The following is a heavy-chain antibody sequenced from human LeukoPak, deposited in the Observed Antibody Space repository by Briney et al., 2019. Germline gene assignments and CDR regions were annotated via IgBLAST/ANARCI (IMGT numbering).Heavy chain of an antibody. D-gene: IGHD1-1*01. CDR3: ARDPFKIGTRRNNWFDP. Sequence: SETLSLTCTVSGGSISSGDYYWGWIRQPPGKGLEWIGSIYYSGSTYYNPSLKSRVTISVDTSKNQFSLKLSSVTAADTAVYYCARDPFKIGTRRNNWFDPWGQGTLVTVSS. V-gene: IGHV4-39*02. CDR1: GGSISSGDYY. J-gene: IGHJ5*02. CDR2: IYYSGST.